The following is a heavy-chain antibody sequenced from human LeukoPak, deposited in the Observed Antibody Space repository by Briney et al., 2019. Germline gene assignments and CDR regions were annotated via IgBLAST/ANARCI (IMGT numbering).Heavy chain of an antibody. CDR3: GRGFYGGMDV. V-gene: IGHV3-74*01. CDR2: INSDGGST. D-gene: IGHD4-17*01. J-gene: IGHJ6*02. CDR1: GFTFTSYW. Sequence: GGSLRVSCAASGFTFTSYWMHWVRQAPGQGLVWVSRINSDGGSTSYAHTVKGRFTISRDNAKNTLYLQMNRLRAEDTAVYYCGRGFYGGMDVWGQGTTVTVSS.